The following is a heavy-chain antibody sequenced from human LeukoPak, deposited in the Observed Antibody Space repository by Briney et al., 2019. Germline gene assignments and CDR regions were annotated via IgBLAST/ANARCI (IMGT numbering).Heavy chain of an antibody. CDR3: ARVTMAKGPYYMDV. D-gene: IGHD3-10*01. J-gene: IGHJ6*03. CDR2: ISSSSSTI. Sequence: GGSLRLSCAASGFTFSSYSMNWVRQAPGKGLEWVSYISSSSSTIYYADSVKGRFTISRDNAKNSLYLQMNSLRAEDTAVYYCARVTMAKGPYYMDVWGKGTTVTVSS. CDR1: GFTFSSYS. V-gene: IGHV3-48*01.